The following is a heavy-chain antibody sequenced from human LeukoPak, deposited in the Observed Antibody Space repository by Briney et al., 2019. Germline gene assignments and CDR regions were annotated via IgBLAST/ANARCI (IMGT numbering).Heavy chain of an antibody. CDR2: INPNSGGT. Sequence: ASVKVSRKASGYTFTGYYMHWVRQAPGQGLEWMGWINPNSGGTNYAQKFQGRVTMTRDTSISTAYMELSRLRSDDTAVYYCARHGDIAVVVAGNWFDPWGQGTLVTVSS. D-gene: IGHD2-15*01. CDR1: GYTFTGYY. V-gene: IGHV1-2*02. CDR3: ARHGDIAVVVAGNWFDP. J-gene: IGHJ5*02.